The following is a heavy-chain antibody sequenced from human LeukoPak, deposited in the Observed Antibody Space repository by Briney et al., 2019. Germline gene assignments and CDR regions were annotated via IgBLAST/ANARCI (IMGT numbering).Heavy chain of an antibody. CDR1: GFTFSSYG. V-gene: IGHV3-30*03. CDR3: ARDPAKFWSGHDY. Sequence: PGRSLRLSCTASGFTFSSYGMHWVRQAPGKGLEWVAVISYDGSNKYYADSVKGRLTISRDNSKNTLYVQMNSLRAEDTAVYYCARDPAKFWSGHDYWGQGTLVTVSS. CDR2: ISYDGSNK. J-gene: IGHJ4*02. D-gene: IGHD3-3*01.